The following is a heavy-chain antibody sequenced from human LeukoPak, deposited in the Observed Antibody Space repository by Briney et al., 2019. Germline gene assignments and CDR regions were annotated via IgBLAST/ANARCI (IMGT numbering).Heavy chain of an antibody. CDR2: ISSRASTL. D-gene: IGHD5-12*01. CDR3: ASGYSGYDSGDY. CDR1: GFTFSSYE. V-gene: IGHV3-48*03. Sequence: GGSLRLSCAASGFTFSSYEMNWVRQAPGKGLEWVSYISSRASTLYYADSVKGRFTISRDNAKNSLYLQMNSLRAEDTAVYYCASGYSGYDSGDYWGQGTLVTVSS. J-gene: IGHJ4*02.